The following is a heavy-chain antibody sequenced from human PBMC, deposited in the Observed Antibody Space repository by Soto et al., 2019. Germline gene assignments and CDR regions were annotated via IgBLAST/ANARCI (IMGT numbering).Heavy chain of an antibody. CDR2: IYYSGST. V-gene: IGHV4-59*08. CDR1: GGSISSYY. CDR3: ARHETYSSGWYDYHWFDP. D-gene: IGHD6-19*01. Sequence: SETLSLTCTVSGGSISSYYWSWIRQPPGKGLEWIGYIYYSGSTNYNPSLKSRVTISVDTSKNQFSLKLSSVTAADTAVYYCARHETYSSGWYDYHWFDPWGQGTLVTVSS. J-gene: IGHJ5*02.